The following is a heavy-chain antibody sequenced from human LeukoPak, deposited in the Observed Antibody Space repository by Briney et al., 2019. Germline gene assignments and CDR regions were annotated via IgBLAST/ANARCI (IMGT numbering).Heavy chain of an antibody. CDR2: IYTSGST. V-gene: IGHV4-61*02. J-gene: IGHJ6*04. CDR1: GGSISSSSYY. Sequence: SETLSLTCTVSGGSISSSSYYWSWVRQPAGKGLEWIGRIYTSGSTNYNPSLKSRVTMSVDTSKNQFSLKLSSVTAADTAVYYCARDSGYFDWLMDVWGKGTTVTISS. CDR3: ARDSGYFDWLMDV. D-gene: IGHD3-9*01.